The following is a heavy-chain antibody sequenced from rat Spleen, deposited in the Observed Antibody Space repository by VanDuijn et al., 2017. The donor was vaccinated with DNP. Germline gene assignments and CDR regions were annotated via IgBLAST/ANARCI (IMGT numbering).Heavy chain of an antibody. CDR1: GFTFSDYN. J-gene: IGHJ3*01. Sequence: EVQVLESGGGLVQPGRSLKLSCAASGFTFSDYNMAWVRQAPKKGLEWVATISYDGSSTYYRDSVKGRFTISRDNAKSTLYLQMDSLRSEDTATYYCARKAPGWVAYWGQGTLVTVSS. CDR3: ARKAPGWVAY. V-gene: IGHV5-7*01. D-gene: IGHD3-1*01. CDR2: ISYDGSST.